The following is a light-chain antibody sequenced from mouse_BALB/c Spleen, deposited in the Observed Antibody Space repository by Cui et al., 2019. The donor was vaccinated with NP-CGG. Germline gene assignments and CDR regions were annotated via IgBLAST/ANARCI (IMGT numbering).Light chain of an antibody. J-gene: IGLJ1*01. Sequence: AVVTQYSALTTYPVETVTLTCRSSTGAVTTSNYANWVQEKPDHLFTGLIGGTNNRAPGVPARFSGSPIGDKAALTITGVQTEDEAIYFCALWFSNHWVFGGGTKLTVL. CDR2: GTN. V-gene: IGLV1*01. CDR1: TGAVTTSNY. CDR3: ALWFSNHWV.